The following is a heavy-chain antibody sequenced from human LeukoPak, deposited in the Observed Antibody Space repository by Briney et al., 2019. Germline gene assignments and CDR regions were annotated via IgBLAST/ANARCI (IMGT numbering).Heavy chain of an antibody. CDR3: ARATGRWWYYFDH. D-gene: IGHD2-15*01. CDR1: GFTFSDYY. V-gene: IGHV3-11*01. Sequence: GGSLRPSCAASGFTFSDYYMTWLRQAPGKGLEWVSYISSGRTIIYYADSVKGRFTISRDNSKNSLYLQMNTLRAEDTAIYYCARATGRWWYYFDHWGQGTQVTVSS. J-gene: IGHJ4*02. CDR2: ISSGRTII.